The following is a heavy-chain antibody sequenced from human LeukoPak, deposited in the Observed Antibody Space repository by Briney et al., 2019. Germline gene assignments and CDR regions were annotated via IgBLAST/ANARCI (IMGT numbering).Heavy chain of an antibody. Sequence: ASVKVSCKASGYTFTRYYMHWVRQAPGQGLEWMGIVNPSGGSTSYAQKFQGRVTMTRDTSTSTVYMELSSLRSEDTAVYYCARETYGDYLIDYWGQGTLVTVSS. J-gene: IGHJ4*02. CDR3: ARETYGDYLIDY. V-gene: IGHV1-46*01. CDR1: GYTFTRYY. D-gene: IGHD4-17*01. CDR2: VNPSGGST.